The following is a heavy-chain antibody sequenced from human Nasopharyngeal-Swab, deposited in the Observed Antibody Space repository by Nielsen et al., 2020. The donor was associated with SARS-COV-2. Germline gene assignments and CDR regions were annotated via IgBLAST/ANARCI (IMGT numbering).Heavy chain of an antibody. Sequence: GVSLRLSCAAPGFTFSSYSMDWVRQAPGKGLEWVSSISSSSSYIYYADSVKGRFTISRDNAKNSLYLQMNSLRAEDTAVYYCAREKPGDYWGQGTLVTVSS. CDR3: AREKPGDY. D-gene: IGHD1-14*01. J-gene: IGHJ4*02. CDR2: ISSSSSYI. CDR1: GFTFSSYS. V-gene: IGHV3-21*01.